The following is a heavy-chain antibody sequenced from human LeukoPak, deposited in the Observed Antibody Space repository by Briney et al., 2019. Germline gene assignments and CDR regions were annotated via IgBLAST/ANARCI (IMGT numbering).Heavy chain of an antibody. CDR2: ISSSSSYI. Sequence: GGSLRLSCAAPGFTFSSYSMNWVRQAPGKGLEWVSSISSSSSYIYYADSVKGRFAISRDNAKKSLYLQMNSLRAEDTAVYYCARAPSPLAVAGTDYWGQGTLVTVSS. D-gene: IGHD6-19*01. J-gene: IGHJ4*02. CDR3: ARAPSPLAVAGTDY. CDR1: GFTFSSYS. V-gene: IGHV3-21*01.